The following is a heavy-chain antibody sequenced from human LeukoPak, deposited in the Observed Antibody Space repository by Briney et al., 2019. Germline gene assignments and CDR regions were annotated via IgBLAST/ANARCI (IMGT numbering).Heavy chain of an antibody. D-gene: IGHD5-12*01. CDR1: GGSISSSSYY. CDR3: ASRARWLRSSDY. J-gene: IGHJ4*02. V-gene: IGHV4-39*07. Sequence: KPSETLSLTCTVSGGSISSSSYYWGWIRQPPGKGLEWIGSIYYSGSTYYNPSLKSRVTISVDTSKNQFSLKLSSVTAADTAVYYCASRARWLRSSDYWGQGTLVTVSS. CDR2: IYYSGST.